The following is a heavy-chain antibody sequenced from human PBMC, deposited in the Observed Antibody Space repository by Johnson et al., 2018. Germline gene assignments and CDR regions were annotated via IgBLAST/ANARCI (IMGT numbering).Heavy chain of an antibody. CDR3: TGGGSEASVGIQLGGTGPYYYGMDV. CDR1: GFTFGDYA. Sequence: VQLVESGGGLVKPGRSLRLSCTASGFTFGDYAMSWFRQAPGKGLEWVGFIRSKAYGGTTEYAASVKGRFTISRDDSKSIAYLQMNSLKTEDTAVYYCTGGGSEASVGIQLGGTGPYYYGMDVWGQGTTVTVSS. CDR2: IRSKAYGGTT. J-gene: IGHJ6*02. V-gene: IGHV3-49*05. D-gene: IGHD5-18*01.